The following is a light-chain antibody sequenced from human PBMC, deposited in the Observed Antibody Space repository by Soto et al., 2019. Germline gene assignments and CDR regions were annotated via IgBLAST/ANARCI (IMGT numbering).Light chain of an antibody. CDR1: QSVSSSY. Sequence: EIVLTQSPGTLSLSPGERATLSCRASQSVSSSYLAWYQQEPGQAPRLLIYGASSRATGIPDRFSGSGSGTGFTLTISRLEPEDFAVYYCQQYGTSPPITFGQGTKLEIK. J-gene: IGKJ2*01. CDR2: GAS. CDR3: QQYGTSPPIT. V-gene: IGKV3-20*01.